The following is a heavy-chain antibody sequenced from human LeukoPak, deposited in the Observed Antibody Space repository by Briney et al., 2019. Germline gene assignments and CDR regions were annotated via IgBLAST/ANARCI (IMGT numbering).Heavy chain of an antibody. D-gene: IGHD2-8*02. CDR2: IYSGGSA. CDR1: GFTVSSNY. Sequence: PGGSLRLSCAASGFTVSSNYMSWVRQAPGKGLEWVSVIYSGGSAYYADSLKGRFTISRDNSKNTLYLQMNSLTAEDTAVYYCANLPTGKYWGQGTLVTVS. CDR3: ANLPTGKY. J-gene: IGHJ4*02. V-gene: IGHV3-53*01.